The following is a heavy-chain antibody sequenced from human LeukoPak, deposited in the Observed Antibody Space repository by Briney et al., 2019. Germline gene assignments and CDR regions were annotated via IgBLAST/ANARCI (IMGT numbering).Heavy chain of an antibody. CDR3: GRALVRRSGNDSFDH. V-gene: IGHV3-72*01. D-gene: IGHD3-10*01. Sequence: GGSLRLSCIASGFIFSDHYMDWVRLAPGKGLEWVGRIRNRAQGYTTVYAACVNGRFTISRDASRNSLYLLMNNLEDEDTAVYYCGRALVRRSGNDSFDHWGQGTMVTVSS. J-gene: IGHJ4*03. CDR2: IRNRAQGYTT. CDR1: GFIFSDHY.